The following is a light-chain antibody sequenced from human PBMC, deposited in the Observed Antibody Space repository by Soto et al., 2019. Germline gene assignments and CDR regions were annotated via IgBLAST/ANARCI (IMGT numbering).Light chain of an antibody. Sequence: DIQMTQSPSTLSASIGDRIIITCRASQSINTWLAWYQQKPGEAPKLLIYDGSTLARGVPSRFSGSGSETEFTLTISRLQPDDFATFYCQQYQTSSRTFGKGTKVEV. CDR3: QQYQTSSRT. CDR2: DGS. V-gene: IGKV1-5*03. CDR1: QSINTW. J-gene: IGKJ1*01.